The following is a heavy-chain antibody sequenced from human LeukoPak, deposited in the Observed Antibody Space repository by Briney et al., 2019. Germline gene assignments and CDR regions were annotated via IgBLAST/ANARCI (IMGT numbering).Heavy chain of an antibody. V-gene: IGHV3-23*01. CDR2: IRADYSST. Sequence: GGSLRLSCAASGFTFRDYSMTWIRQAPGKGLEWVSTIRADYSSTYYADSVKGRFTISRDNSKTTLYLQMNSLRAEDTALYYCAKGGYTIPFDYWGRGTLVIVSS. CDR1: GFTFRDYS. CDR3: AKGGYTIPFDY. J-gene: IGHJ4*02. D-gene: IGHD2-2*02.